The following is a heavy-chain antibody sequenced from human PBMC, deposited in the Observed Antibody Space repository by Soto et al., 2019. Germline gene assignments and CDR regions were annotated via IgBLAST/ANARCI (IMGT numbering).Heavy chain of an antibody. Sequence: QVQLVQSGAEVKKPGSSVKVSCKASGGAFSSYTISWVRQAPGQGLEWMGRIIPILGIANYAQKFQGRVTITADKSTSTAYMELSSLRSEDTAVYYCARAVPWNDSLSLDYWGQGTLVTVSS. CDR2: IIPILGIA. D-gene: IGHD1-1*01. V-gene: IGHV1-69*02. CDR1: GGAFSSYT. CDR3: ARAVPWNDSLSLDY. J-gene: IGHJ4*02.